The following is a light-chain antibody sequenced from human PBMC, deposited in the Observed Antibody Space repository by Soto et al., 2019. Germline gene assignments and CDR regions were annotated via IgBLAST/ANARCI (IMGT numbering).Light chain of an antibody. Sequence: EIVLTQSPATLSLSPGERATLSCRASQSVTYYLAWYQQKPGQAPRLLIYDASKRATGIPARFSGSGSGTDFTLTISSLEPEDFPVYFCQQRSDWPLTFGGGTKVDIK. CDR1: QSVTYY. J-gene: IGKJ4*01. CDR2: DAS. CDR3: QQRSDWPLT. V-gene: IGKV3-11*01.